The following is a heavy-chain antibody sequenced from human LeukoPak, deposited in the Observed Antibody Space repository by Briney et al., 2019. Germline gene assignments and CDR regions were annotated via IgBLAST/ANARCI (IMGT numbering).Heavy chain of an antibody. V-gene: IGHV3-7*01. J-gene: IGHJ4*02. CDR3: SRSLDY. CDR2: IKEDGSKK. Sequence: PGGSLRLSCAASGFPFSDYWMDWVRQAPGKGMEWVANIKEDGSKKSCADSVKGRFTISRDNAKSSLYLQMNSLRADDTAVYYCSRSLDYWGQGALVTVSS. CDR1: GFPFSDYW.